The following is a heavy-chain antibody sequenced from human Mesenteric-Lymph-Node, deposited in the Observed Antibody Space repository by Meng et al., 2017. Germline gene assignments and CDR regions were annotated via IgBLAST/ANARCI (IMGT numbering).Heavy chain of an antibody. CDR1: GGSTSSGDYY. J-gene: IGHJ1*01. D-gene: IGHD3-10*01. CDR3: LRGSGGSV. CDR2: IYYSGSR. Sequence: QVRLREPGPGLGKPSQTLSLTCTVSGGSTSSGDYYWSWVRQPPGKGLEWIGYIYYSGSRYYNPSLKSRVTISVDTSKNQFSLKLSSVTAADTAVYHCLRGSGGSVWGQGTLVTVSS. V-gene: IGHV4-30-4*01.